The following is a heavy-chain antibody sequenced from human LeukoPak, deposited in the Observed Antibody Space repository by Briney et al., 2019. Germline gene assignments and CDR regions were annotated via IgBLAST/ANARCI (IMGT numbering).Heavy chain of an antibody. Sequence: NPSETLSLTCTVSGGSISSSSYYWGWIRQPPGKGLEWIGSIYYSGSTYYNPSLKSRVTISVDTSKNQFSLKLSSVTAADTAVYYCATQEMATIKFDYWGQGTLVTVSS. CDR2: IYYSGST. J-gene: IGHJ4*02. CDR1: GGSISSSSYY. CDR3: ATQEMATIKFDY. V-gene: IGHV4-39*07. D-gene: IGHD5-24*01.